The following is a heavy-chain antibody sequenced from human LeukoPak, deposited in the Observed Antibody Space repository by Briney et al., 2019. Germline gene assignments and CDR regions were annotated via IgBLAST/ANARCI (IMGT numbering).Heavy chain of an antibody. J-gene: IGHJ4*02. CDR2: IYYSGST. D-gene: IGHD4-17*01. V-gene: IGHV4-59*08. CDR1: GDSISSYY. Sequence: SETLSLTCTVSGDSISSYYWSWIRQPPGKGLEWIGYIYYSGSTNYNPSLKSRVTISVDTSKNQFSLKLSSVTAADTAVYYCARHGDYGDPFDYWGQGTLVTVSS. CDR3: ARHGDYGDPFDY.